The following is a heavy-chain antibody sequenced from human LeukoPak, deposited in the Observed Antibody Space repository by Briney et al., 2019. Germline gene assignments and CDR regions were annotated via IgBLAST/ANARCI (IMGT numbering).Heavy chain of an antibody. CDR2: INSDESIT. Sequence: GGSLRLSCVASGFTFSSYWMHWVRHAPGKGLVWVSRINSDESITNYADSVKGRFTISGDNAKNTLYLQMNSLRAEDTAVYYCARRYYDSSGYPLDYWGQGTLVTVSS. CDR3: ARRYYDSSGYPLDY. D-gene: IGHD3-22*01. J-gene: IGHJ4*02. CDR1: GFTFSSYW. V-gene: IGHV3-74*01.